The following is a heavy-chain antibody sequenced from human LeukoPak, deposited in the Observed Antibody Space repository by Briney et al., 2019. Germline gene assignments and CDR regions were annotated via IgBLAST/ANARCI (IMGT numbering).Heavy chain of an antibody. Sequence: GGSLRLSCAASGFTFTGYWMFWVRQAPGKGLVWVSRINSDGSSTNYADSVKGRFTISRDNAKNTLYLQMNRLRAEDTAVYYCTRDYIGWTFDYWGQGTLVTVSS. J-gene: IGHJ4*02. D-gene: IGHD2-15*01. V-gene: IGHV3-74*01. CDR3: TRDYIGWTFDY. CDR1: GFTFTGYW. CDR2: INSDGSST.